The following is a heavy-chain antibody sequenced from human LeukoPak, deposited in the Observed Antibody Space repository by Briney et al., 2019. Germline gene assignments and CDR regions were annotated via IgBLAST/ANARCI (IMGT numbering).Heavy chain of an antibody. CDR3: ARDPAAAAPGWFDP. CDR1: GYSFSAYG. CDR2: INPHKSNT. V-gene: IGHV1-18*03. J-gene: IGHJ5*02. Sequence: GASVKVSCKASGYSFSAYGINWVRLAPGQGLEWMASINPHKSNTQYAQKFQGRVTMTTDISTNTAYMELSSLRSEDMAVYYCARDPAAAAPGWFDPWGQGTLVTVSS. D-gene: IGHD6-13*01.